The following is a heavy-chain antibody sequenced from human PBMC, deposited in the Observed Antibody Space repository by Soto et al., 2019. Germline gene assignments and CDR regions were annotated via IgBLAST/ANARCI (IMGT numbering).Heavy chain of an antibody. Sequence: GGSLRLSCAASGFTFDDYAMHWVRQAPGKGLEWVSGISWNSGSIGYADSVKGRFTISRDNAKNSLYLQMNSLRAEDTALYYCAKDSGYSSSWYLDDWGQGILVTVSS. D-gene: IGHD6-13*01. V-gene: IGHV3-9*01. J-gene: IGHJ4*02. CDR3: AKDSGYSSSWYLDD. CDR2: ISWNSGSI. CDR1: GFTFDDYA.